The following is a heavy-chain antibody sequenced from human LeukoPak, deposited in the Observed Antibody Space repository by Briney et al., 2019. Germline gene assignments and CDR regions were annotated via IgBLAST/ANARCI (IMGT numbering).Heavy chain of an antibody. V-gene: IGHV4-39*01. J-gene: IGHJ4*02. CDR3: ARPDYDSSGNDY. Sequence: PSETLSLTCTVSGGSIDSSFYYWGWIRQPPGKGLEWIGSLYHDGRTFYNPSLESRLTISVDTSKNQFSLELTSVTAADTAVYYCARPDYDSSGNDYWGQGTLVTVSS. CDR2: LYHDGRT. D-gene: IGHD3-22*01. CDR1: GGSIDSSFYY.